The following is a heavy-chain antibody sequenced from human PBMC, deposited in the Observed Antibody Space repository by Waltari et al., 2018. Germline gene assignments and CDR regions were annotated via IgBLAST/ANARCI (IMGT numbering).Heavy chain of an antibody. J-gene: IGHJ4*02. CDR3: ATCYYYDSSGNYYVSDY. CDR2: INSDGSST. CDR1: GITFSRYW. Sequence: EVQLVESGGGLVQPGGSLSLSCAASGITFSRYWMHWVRHAPGKGLVWVSRINSDGSSTSYADSVKGRFTISRDNAKNTLYLQMNSLRAEDTAVYYCATCYYYDSSGNYYVSDYWGQGTLVTVSS. D-gene: IGHD3-22*01. V-gene: IGHV3-74*01.